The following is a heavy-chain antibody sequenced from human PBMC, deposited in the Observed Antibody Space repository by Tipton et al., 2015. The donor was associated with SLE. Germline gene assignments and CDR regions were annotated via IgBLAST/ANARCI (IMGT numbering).Heavy chain of an antibody. V-gene: IGHV1-46*01. CDR3: ARGSGGGYDEYFDY. CDR1: GHIFTNYY. CDR2: INPSGGST. D-gene: IGHD5-12*01. J-gene: IGHJ4*02. Sequence: QSGAEVKKPGASVKVSCQASGHIFTNYYIHWVRQAPGQGLEWMGIINPSGGSTSYAQKFQGRVTLTRDTSTSTVYMEVSSLRSEDTAVYYCARGSGGGYDEYFDYWGQGTLVTVSS.